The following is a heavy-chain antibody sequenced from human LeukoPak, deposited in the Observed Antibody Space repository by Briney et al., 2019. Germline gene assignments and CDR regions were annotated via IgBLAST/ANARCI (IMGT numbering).Heavy chain of an antibody. D-gene: IGHD2-2*01. CDR1: GYIFTSYG. Sequence: GASVKVSCKASGYIFTSYGISWVRQAPGQGLEWMGWISTYNGNTNYAQKLQGRVTMTTDTSTSTVYMELRSLRSDDTAVYYCARDPGGAYCSSSNCYPLFDYWGQGTLVTVSS. V-gene: IGHV1-18*01. CDR3: ARDPGGAYCSSSNCYPLFDY. J-gene: IGHJ4*02. CDR2: ISTYNGNT.